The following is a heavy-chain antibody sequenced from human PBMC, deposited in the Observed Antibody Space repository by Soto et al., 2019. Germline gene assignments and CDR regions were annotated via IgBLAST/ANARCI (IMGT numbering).Heavy chain of an antibody. Sequence: EVQLVESGGGLVKPGGSLRLSCAASGFTFSSYSMNWVRQVPGKGLEWVSSISSSSSYIYYADSVKGRFTISRDNAKNSLYLQMNSLRAEDTAVYYCARVPPYYYGSGSYGALDYWGQGTLVTVSS. V-gene: IGHV3-21*01. D-gene: IGHD3-10*01. CDR3: ARVPPYYYGSGSYGALDY. CDR1: GFTFSSYS. CDR2: ISSSSSYI. J-gene: IGHJ4*02.